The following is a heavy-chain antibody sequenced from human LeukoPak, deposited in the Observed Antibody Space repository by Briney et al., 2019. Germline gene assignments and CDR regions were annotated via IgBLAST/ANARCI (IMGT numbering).Heavy chain of an antibody. D-gene: IGHD3-3*01. Sequence: GASVKVSCKASGGTFSSYAISWVRQAPGQGLEWMGGVIPIFGTANYAQKFQGRVTITADESTSTAYMELSSLRSEDTAVYYCARVVKFWSGMELDLTRNWFDPWGQGTLVTVSS. CDR1: GGTFSSYA. J-gene: IGHJ5*02. CDR2: VIPIFGTA. CDR3: ARVVKFWSGMELDLTRNWFDP. V-gene: IGHV1-69*13.